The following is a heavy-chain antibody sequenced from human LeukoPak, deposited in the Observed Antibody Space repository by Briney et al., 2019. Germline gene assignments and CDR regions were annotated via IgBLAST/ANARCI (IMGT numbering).Heavy chain of an antibody. CDR3: AGGYCSGGSCYARFDY. J-gene: IGHJ4*02. CDR2: IYTSGSI. D-gene: IGHD2-15*01. CDR1: GGFISNHY. Sequence: SETPSLTCTVSGGFISNHYWSWIRQPAGKGLEWIGRIYTSGSINYNPSLRSRVTMSVDTSKNQFSLKLSSVTAADTAVYYCAGGYCSGGSCYARFDYWGQGTLVTVSS. V-gene: IGHV4-4*07.